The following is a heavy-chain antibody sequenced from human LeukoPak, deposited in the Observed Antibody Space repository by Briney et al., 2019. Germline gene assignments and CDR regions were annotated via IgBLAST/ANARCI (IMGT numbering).Heavy chain of an antibody. J-gene: IGHJ4*02. CDR1: GFTFSNAW. D-gene: IGHD4-17*01. V-gene: IGHV3-15*01. CDR3: TTEAPSTVTTPY. CDR2: IKSKTDGGTT. Sequence: GGSLRLSCAASGFTFSNAWMSWVRQAPGKGLEWVGRIKSKTDGGTTDYAAPVKGRFTISRDDLKNTLYLQMNSLKTEDTAVYYCTTEAPSTVTTPYWGQGTLVAVSS.